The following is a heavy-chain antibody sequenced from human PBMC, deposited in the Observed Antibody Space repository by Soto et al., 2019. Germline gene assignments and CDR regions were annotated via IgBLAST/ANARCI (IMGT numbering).Heavy chain of an antibody. Sequence: ESGGGLVQPGGSLRLSCAASGFTFSSYAMNWVRQAPGKGLEWVSAVSGDGGDTYYADSVKGRFTISRDNSKNTLFLQMNGLRVEDTAVYYCARRSTSCCQNFDCWGQGTLVTVSS. J-gene: IGHJ4*02. D-gene: IGHD2-2*01. CDR3: ARRSTSCCQNFDC. V-gene: IGHV3-23*01. CDR1: GFTFSSYA. CDR2: VSGDGGDT.